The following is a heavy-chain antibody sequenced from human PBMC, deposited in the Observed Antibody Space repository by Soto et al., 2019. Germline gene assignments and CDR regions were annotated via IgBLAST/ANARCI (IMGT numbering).Heavy chain of an antibody. CDR1: GGSISSGGYY. D-gene: IGHD2-21*02. V-gene: IGHV4-31*03. J-gene: IGHJ4*02. CDR3: ARNIVVVTATQYYFDY. Sequence: SETLSLTCTVSGGSISSGGYYWSWIRQHPGKGLEWIGYIYYSGSTYYNPSLKSRVTISVDTSKNQFSLKLSSVTAADTAVYYCARNIVVVTATQYYFDYWGQGTLVTVSS. CDR2: IYYSGST.